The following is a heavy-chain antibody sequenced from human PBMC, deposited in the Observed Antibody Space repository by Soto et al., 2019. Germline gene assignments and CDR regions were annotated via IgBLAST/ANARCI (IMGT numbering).Heavy chain of an antibody. Sequence: SETLSLTCAVYGGSFSDYFWTWIRQSPGMGLEWIGEINHSGTTNYNPSLKSRVAISVDTSKNQFSLKLTSVTAADTAVYFCARAEPSVCAYNCGSPSCYIPYWGKGNLVTVAS. V-gene: IGHV4-34*01. CDR1: GGSFSDYF. CDR2: INHSGTT. D-gene: IGHD2-2*02. CDR3: ARAEPSVCAYNCGSPSCYIPY. J-gene: IGHJ4*02.